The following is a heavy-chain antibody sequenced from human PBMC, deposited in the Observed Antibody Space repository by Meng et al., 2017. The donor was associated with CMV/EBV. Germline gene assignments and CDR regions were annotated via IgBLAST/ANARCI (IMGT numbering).Heavy chain of an antibody. Sequence: ASVKVSCKASGYTFTSYGISWVRQAPGQGLEWMGWISAYNGNTNYAQKLQGRVTMTTDTSTSTAYMELRSLRSDDTAVCYCARDSRSVVMTHFYDAFDIWGQGTMVTVSS. J-gene: IGHJ3*02. V-gene: IGHV1-18*01. CDR3: ARDSRSVVMTHFYDAFDI. D-gene: IGHD3-22*01. CDR2: ISAYNGNT. CDR1: GYTFTSYG.